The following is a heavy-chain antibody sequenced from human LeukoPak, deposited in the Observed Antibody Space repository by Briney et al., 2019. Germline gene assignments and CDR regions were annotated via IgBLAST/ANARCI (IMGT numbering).Heavy chain of an antibody. J-gene: IGHJ4*02. CDR1: GFTFSSYS. CDR2: ISSSSNYI. Sequence: GGSLRLSCAASGFTFSSYSMNWVRQAPGKWLEWVSSISSSSNYIYYADSVKGRFIISRDNAKNSLYLQMNSLRAEDTAVYFCARGISVMDYWGQGTLVTVSS. CDR3: ARGISVMDY. V-gene: IGHV3-21*01.